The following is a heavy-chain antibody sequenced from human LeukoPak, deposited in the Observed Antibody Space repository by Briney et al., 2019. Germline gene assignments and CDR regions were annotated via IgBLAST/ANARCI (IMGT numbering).Heavy chain of an antibody. V-gene: IGHV4-39*01. CDR1: GASFSSSTYY. Sequence: SETLSLTCTVFGASFSSSTYYWGWIRQPPGKGLEWIGSIYYSGSTYYNPSLKSRVTMSVDTSKNQFSLKLSSVTAADTAVYYCARHAGGISATGTRPFDYWGQGTLVTVSS. CDR2: IYYSGST. J-gene: IGHJ4*02. CDR3: ARHAGGISATGTRPFDY. D-gene: IGHD6-13*01.